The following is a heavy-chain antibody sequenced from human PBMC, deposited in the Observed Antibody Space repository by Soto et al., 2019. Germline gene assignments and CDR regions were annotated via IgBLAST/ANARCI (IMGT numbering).Heavy chain of an antibody. J-gene: IGHJ4*02. CDR1: GFTLSLYG. V-gene: IGHV3-30*18. CDR2: ISCDGSRK. Sequence: PGGSLRLSCAASGFTLSLYGMHLVRRAPGKGLECGSVISCDGSRKYYADSVKGRFTISRDNSKNTLNLEMSSPRDEDTAVYYCAKDGREYSSSSNVDYWGQGTRVTVAS. D-gene: IGHD6-6*01. CDR3: AKDGREYSSSSNVDY.